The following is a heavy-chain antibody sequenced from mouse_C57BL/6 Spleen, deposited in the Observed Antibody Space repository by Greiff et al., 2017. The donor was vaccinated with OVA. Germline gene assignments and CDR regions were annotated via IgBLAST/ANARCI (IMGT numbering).Heavy chain of an antibody. Sequence: EVQLVESGEGLVKPGGSLKLSCAASGFTFSSYAMSWVRQTPEKRLEWVAYISSGGDYIYYADTVKGRFTISRDNARNTLYLQMSSLKSEDTAMYYCTRVSSGLYAMDYWGQGTSVTVSS. D-gene: IGHD3-2*02. V-gene: IGHV5-9-1*02. J-gene: IGHJ4*01. CDR1: GFTFSSYA. CDR2: ISSGGDYI. CDR3: TRVSSGLYAMDY.